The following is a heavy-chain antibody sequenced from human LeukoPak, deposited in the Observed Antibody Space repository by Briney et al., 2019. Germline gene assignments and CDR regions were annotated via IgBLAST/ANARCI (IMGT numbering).Heavy chain of an antibody. Sequence: GGSLRLSCAASGFTFSSYAMSWVRQAPGKGLEWVSAISGSGGSTYYADSVKGRFTISRDNSKNSLYLQMNSLRAEDTAVYYCASLYSSSWYPNAFDIWGQGTMVTVSS. CDR2: ISGSGGST. V-gene: IGHV3-23*01. J-gene: IGHJ3*02. D-gene: IGHD6-13*01. CDR3: ASLYSSSWYPNAFDI. CDR1: GFTFSSYA.